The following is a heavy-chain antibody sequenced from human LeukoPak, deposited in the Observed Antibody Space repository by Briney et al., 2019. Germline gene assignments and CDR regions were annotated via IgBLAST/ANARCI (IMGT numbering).Heavy chain of an antibody. J-gene: IGHJ4*02. Sequence: SETLSLTCTVSGYSISSGYYWGWIRQPPGKGLEWIGSIYYSGSTYYNPSLKSRVTISVDTSKNQFSLKLSSVTAADTAVYYCARDYDSSLGWGQGTLVTVSS. CDR2: IYYSGST. CDR3: ARDYDSSLG. D-gene: IGHD3-22*01. CDR1: GYSISSGYY. V-gene: IGHV4-38-2*02.